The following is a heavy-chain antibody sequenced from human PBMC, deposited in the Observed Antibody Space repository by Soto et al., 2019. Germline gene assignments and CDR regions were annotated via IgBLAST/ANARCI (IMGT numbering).Heavy chain of an antibody. CDR3: ARSCSGGSCYRPLDY. Sequence: ASVKVSCKASGYTFTSYGISWVRQAPGQGLEWMGWISAYNGNTNYAQKFQGRVTMTTDTSTSTAYMELRSLRSDDTAVYYCARSCSGGSCYRPLDYWGQGTLVTVSS. CDR2: ISAYNGNT. J-gene: IGHJ4*02. D-gene: IGHD2-15*01. CDR1: GYTFTSYG. V-gene: IGHV1-18*01.